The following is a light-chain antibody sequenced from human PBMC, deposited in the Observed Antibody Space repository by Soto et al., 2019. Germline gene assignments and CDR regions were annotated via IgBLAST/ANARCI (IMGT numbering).Light chain of an antibody. CDR2: SNN. J-gene: IGLJ1*01. CDR3: ATWADGLNSYV. CDR1: SSNIGSNT. V-gene: IGLV1-44*01. Sequence: VLTQPPSASGTPGQRVTISCSGSSSNIGSNTVSWYQQLPQRAPKLLIFSNNQRPSGVPDRFSGSKSGTSASLAISGLQSEDEADYYCATWADGLNSYVFGTGTKVTVL.